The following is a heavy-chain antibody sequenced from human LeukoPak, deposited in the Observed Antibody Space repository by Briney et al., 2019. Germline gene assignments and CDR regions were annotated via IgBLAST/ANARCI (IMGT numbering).Heavy chain of an antibody. CDR1: GGSISSYY. Sequence: SETLSLTCTVSGGSISSYYWSWIRQPPGKGLEWIGEINHSGSTNYNPSLKSRVTISVDTSKNQFSLKLSSVTAADTAVYYCARGTRYFQHWGQGTLVTVSS. CDR3: ARGTRYFQH. V-gene: IGHV4-34*01. CDR2: INHSGST. J-gene: IGHJ1*01.